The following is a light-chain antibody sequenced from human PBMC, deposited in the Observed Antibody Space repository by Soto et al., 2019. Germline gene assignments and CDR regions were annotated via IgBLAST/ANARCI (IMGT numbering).Light chain of an antibody. J-gene: IGLJ1*01. CDR3: YSCSRNSDTRDV. CDR1: SSDIGASNY. CDR2: DVS. Sequence: QSVLTQPASVSGSPGQSITISCTGTSSDIGASNYVSWYQQHPGQAPKLMISDVSNRPSGISDRFSGSKSGNTASLTISGLQAEDEADYYCYSCSRNSDTRDVFGTGTKLTVL. V-gene: IGLV2-14*03.